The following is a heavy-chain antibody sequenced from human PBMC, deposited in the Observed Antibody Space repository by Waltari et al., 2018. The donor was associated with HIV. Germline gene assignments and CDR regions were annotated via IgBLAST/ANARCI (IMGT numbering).Heavy chain of an antibody. J-gene: IGHJ4*02. CDR3: AKAVMETAVSSPVDC. D-gene: IGHD5-18*01. Sequence: VHGGGSLRLSCTASGFTFNNFATSWVRQAPGKGLEWVSVISGSGGTTYYADSVKGRFTVSRDNFKNTVYLQMNSLRAGDTAIYYCAKAVMETAVSSPVDCWGQGALVTVSS. CDR1: GFTFNNFA. V-gene: IGHV3-23*01. CDR2: ISGSGGTT.